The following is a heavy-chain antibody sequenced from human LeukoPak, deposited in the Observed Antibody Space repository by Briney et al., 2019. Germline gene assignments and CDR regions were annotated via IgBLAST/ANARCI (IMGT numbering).Heavy chain of an antibody. Sequence: GEALKISCKSSGYTITTYWIGWVRQMPGKGLEWLGLIYLGDSHATTSPSSFQGQVTISADKSISTAYLQWSSLKASDSAMYYCISAVPGTTYFDQWGQGIRVTVSS. CDR1: GYTITTYW. D-gene: IGHD2/OR15-2a*01. V-gene: IGHV5-51*01. J-gene: IGHJ4*02. CDR3: ISAVPGTTYFDQ. CDR2: IYLGDSHA.